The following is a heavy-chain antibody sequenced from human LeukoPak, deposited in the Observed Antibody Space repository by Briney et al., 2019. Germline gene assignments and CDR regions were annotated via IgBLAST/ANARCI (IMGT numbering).Heavy chain of an antibody. Sequence: ASVKVSCKASGYTFTGYYMHWVRQAPGQGLEWMGWINHNSGGTNYAQKFQGRVTMTRDTSISTAYMELSRLRSDDTAVYYCASFSNYGSGSYYTHDYWGQGTLVTVSS. J-gene: IGHJ4*02. CDR2: INHNSGGT. D-gene: IGHD3-10*01. V-gene: IGHV1-2*02. CDR1: GYTFTGYY. CDR3: ASFSNYGSGSYYTHDY.